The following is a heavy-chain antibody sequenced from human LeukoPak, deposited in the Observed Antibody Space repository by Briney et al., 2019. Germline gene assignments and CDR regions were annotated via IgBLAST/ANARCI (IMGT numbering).Heavy chain of an antibody. Sequence: SETLSLTCAVSGYSISSGYYWGWIGQPPGKGLEWIGRIYHSGSTYYNPSLKSRVTISVDTSKNQFSLKLSSVTAADTAVYYCAREGGCSSASCYATFDYWGQGPLVTVSS. V-gene: IGHV4-38-2*02. J-gene: IGHJ4*02. CDR3: AREGGCSSASCYATFDY. D-gene: IGHD2-2*01. CDR1: GYSISSGYY. CDR2: IYHSGST.